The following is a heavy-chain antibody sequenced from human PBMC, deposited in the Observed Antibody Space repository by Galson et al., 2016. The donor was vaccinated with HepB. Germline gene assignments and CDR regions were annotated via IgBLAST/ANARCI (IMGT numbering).Heavy chain of an antibody. D-gene: IGHD3-22*01. J-gene: IGHJ4*02. V-gene: IGHV1-46*01. CDR2: INPSGGST. CDR3: ANSGSSGPPADY. Sequence: SVKVSCKASGYTFTTYYMHWVRQAPGQGLEWMGIINPSGGSTSYAQKFQGRVTMTRDTSTSTVYIELSSLTSEDTAVYYCANSGSSGPPADYWGQGTLVTVSS. CDR1: GYTFTTYY.